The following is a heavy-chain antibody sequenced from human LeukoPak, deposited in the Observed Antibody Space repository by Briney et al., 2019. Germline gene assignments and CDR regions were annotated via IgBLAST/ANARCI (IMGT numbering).Heavy chain of an antibody. CDR1: GGSISSYY. CDR3: ARAGNPYTGYSSSWYYYYYMDV. Sequence: PSETLSLTCTVSGGSISSYYWSWIRQPAGKGLEWIGRIYTSGSTNYNPSLKSRVTMSVDTSKNQFSLKLSSVTAAHTAVYYCARAGNPYTGYSSSWYYYYYMDVWGKGTTVTVSS. D-gene: IGHD6-13*01. V-gene: IGHV4-4*07. CDR2: IYTSGST. J-gene: IGHJ6*03.